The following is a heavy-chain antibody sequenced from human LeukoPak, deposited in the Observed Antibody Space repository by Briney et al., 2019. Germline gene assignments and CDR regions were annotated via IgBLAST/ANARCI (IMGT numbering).Heavy chain of an antibody. CDR2: ISGSGGST. J-gene: IGHJ5*02. D-gene: IGHD6-13*01. CDR1: GFTFSSYA. V-gene: IGHV3-23*01. Sequence: GGSLRLSCAASGFTFSSYAMSWVRQAPGKGLEWVSAISGSGGSTYYADSVKGRFTISRDNSKNTLYLQMNSLRAEDTAVYYCARAGNSSSWSLPTNWFDPWGQGTLVTVSS. CDR3: ARAGNSSSWSLPTNWFDP.